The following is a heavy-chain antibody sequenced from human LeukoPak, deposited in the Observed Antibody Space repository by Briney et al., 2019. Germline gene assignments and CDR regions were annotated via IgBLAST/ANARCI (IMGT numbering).Heavy chain of an antibody. D-gene: IGHD5-18*01. V-gene: IGHV4-31*03. Sequence: PSETLSLTCTVSGGSISSGGYYWSWIRQHPGKGLEWIGEINHSGSTNYNPSLKSRVTISVDTSKNQFSLKLSSVTAADTAVYYCARGYSWIQLWKWWFDPWGQGTLVTVSS. CDR2: INHSGST. CDR3: ARGYSWIQLWKWWFDP. CDR1: GGSISSGGYY. J-gene: IGHJ5*02.